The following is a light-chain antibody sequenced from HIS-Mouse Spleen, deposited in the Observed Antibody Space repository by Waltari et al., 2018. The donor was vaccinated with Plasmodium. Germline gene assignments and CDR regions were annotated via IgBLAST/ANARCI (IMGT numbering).Light chain of an antibody. CDR2: EVS. Sequence: QSALPQPASVSGSPGLSITISCTGTSSDVGGYNYISWYQQHPGKAHKLMIYEVSNRPSGVSNRFSGSKSGNTASLTISGLQAEDEADYYCSSYTSSSTLWVFGGGTKLTVL. V-gene: IGLV2-14*01. CDR1: SSDVGGYNY. J-gene: IGLJ3*02. CDR3: SSYTSSSTLWV.